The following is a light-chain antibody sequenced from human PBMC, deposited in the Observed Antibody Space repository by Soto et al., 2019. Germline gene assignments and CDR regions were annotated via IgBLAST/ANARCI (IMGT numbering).Light chain of an antibody. Sequence: QSVLTQPPSVSGAPGQRVTISCTGGSSNIGSCYYVHWYQQLPGTAPKLLIYGNTNRPSGLPDRCSASTSATSAALAITGLQAEDEGDYYCGSYDNSLSSYVFGTGTKLTVL. CDR3: GSYDNSLSSYV. CDR1: SSNIGSCYY. CDR2: GNT. V-gene: IGLV1-40*01. J-gene: IGLJ1*01.